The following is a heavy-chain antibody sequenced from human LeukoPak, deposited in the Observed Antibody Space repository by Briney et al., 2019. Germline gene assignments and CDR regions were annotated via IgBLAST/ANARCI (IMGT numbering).Heavy chain of an antibody. V-gene: IGHV4-59*11. D-gene: IGHD5-24*01. Sequence: SETLSLTCTVSGDSIRSHYCAWIRQPPGKRLEWIGHIYNSATTDYNPSFKSRVTISLDTSKKQFSLKMTSVTALDSAVYYCARGGEGYNDDAFEVWGLGTAVTASS. J-gene: IGHJ3*01. CDR3: ARGGEGYNDDAFEV. CDR1: GDSIRSHY. CDR2: IYNSATT.